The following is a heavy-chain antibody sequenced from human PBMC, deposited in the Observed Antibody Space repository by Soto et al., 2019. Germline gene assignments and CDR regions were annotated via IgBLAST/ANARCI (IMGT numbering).Heavy chain of an antibody. D-gene: IGHD2-15*01. V-gene: IGHV3-66*01. CDR2: IYSGVST. CDR3: ARGWWAHFDY. CDR1: GFTVSSNY. Sequence: EVQLVESGGGLVQPGGSLRLSCAASGFTVSSNYMNWVRQAPGKGLEWVSVIYSGVSTYYADSVKGRFTISRDNSNNTLYLQMNTLRAEDTAVYYCARGWWAHFDYWGQGTLVTVSS. J-gene: IGHJ4*02.